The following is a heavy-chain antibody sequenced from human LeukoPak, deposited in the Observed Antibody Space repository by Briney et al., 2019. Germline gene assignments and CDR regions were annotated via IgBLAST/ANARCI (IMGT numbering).Heavy chain of an antibody. CDR2: IYHSGIT. CDR1: GASISSTNW. CDR3: ALPSGSYYSGMDV. V-gene: IGHV4-4*02. Sequence: SGTLSLTCAVFGASISSTNWWSWVRQPPGKGLEWIGEIYHSGITNYNPSLKSRVTLSVDKSNNQFSLKLSSVTAADTAVYYCALPSGSYYSGMDVWGQGTTVTISS. D-gene: IGHD1-26*01. J-gene: IGHJ6*02.